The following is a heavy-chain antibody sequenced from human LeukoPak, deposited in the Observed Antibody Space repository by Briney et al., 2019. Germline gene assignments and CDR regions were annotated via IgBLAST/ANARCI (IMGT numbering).Heavy chain of an antibody. CDR1: GYTFTGYY. V-gene: IGHV1-2*02. D-gene: IGHD6-19*01. CDR3: ARSGVVVAGGFDY. J-gene: IGHJ4*02. CDR2: INPNAGGT. Sequence: ASVKVSCKASGYTFTGYYMHWVRQAPGQGLGWMGWINPNAGGTNYAQKFQGRVTMTRDTSISTAYMDLTRLRSDDTAVYYCARSGVVVAGGFDYWSQGTLVTVSS.